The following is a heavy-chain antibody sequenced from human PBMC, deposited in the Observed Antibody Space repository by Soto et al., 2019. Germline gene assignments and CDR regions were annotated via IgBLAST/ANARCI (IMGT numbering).Heavy chain of an antibody. CDR3: ARDFLAGETYYYYSSGYYYGGIFNY. CDR2: IIHIFGTA. CDR1: GGTFSSYA. D-gene: IGHD3-22*01. J-gene: IGHJ4*02. Sequence: QVQLVQSGAEVKKPGSSVKVSGKASGGTFSSYAISWVRQAPGQGLEWMGGIIHIFGTANYAQKFQGRVTITADESTSTAYMELSSLRSEDTDVYYCARDFLAGETYYYYSSGYYYGGIFNYWGQGSLVSVSS. V-gene: IGHV1-69*01.